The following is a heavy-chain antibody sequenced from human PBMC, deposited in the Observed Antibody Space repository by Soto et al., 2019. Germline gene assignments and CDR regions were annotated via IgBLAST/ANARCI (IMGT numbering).Heavy chain of an antibody. CDR2: MSGSYT. V-gene: IGHV3-23*01. CDR1: GFPFSSYA. Sequence: GGSLRLSCAASGFPFSSYAMSWVRQAPGKGLEWVSGMSGSYTYYADSVKGRFTISRDNSKNTLSLLMNSLRGDDTAVYYCARLGWWVVTSLYNWGAGTLVTVTS. J-gene: IGHJ4*02. CDR3: ARLGWWVVTSLYN. D-gene: IGHD2-15*01.